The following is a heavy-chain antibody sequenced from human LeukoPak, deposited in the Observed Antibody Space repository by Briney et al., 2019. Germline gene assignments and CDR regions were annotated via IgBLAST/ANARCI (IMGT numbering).Heavy chain of an antibody. D-gene: IGHD6-13*01. CDR2: MNSNSGNT. Sequence: ASVKVSCKASGYTFTSYDINWVRQATGQGLEWMGWMNSNSGNTGYAQKFQGRVTMTRNTSISTAYMELSSLRSEDTAVYYCARGSSSWYYYYYGMDVWGQGTTVTVSS. CDR1: GYTFTSYD. CDR3: ARGSSSWYYYYYGMDV. V-gene: IGHV1-8*01. J-gene: IGHJ6*02.